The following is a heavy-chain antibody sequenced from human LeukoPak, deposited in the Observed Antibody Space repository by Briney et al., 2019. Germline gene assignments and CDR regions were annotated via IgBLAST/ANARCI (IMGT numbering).Heavy chain of an antibody. J-gene: IGHJ4*02. V-gene: IGHV3-7*01. CDR1: GFTFSSYW. CDR3: ARVVMYYYDSSPRALDY. Sequence: GGSLRLSCAASGFTFSSYWMSWVRQAPGKGLEWVASIKQDGSEKYYVDSVKGRFTISRDNAKNSLYLQMNSLRAEDTAVYYCARVVMYYYDSSPRALDYWGQGTLVTVSS. D-gene: IGHD3-22*01. CDR2: IKQDGSEK.